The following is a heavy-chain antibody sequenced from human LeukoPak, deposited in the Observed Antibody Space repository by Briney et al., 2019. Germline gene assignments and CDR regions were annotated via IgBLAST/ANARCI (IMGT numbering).Heavy chain of an antibody. CDR3: ARGPVRDIVVVPAASYYYGMDV. Sequence: SETLSLTCAVYGGSFSGYYWSWIRQPPGKGLEWIGEINHSGSTNYNPSLKSRVTISVDTSKNQFSLKLSSVTAADTAVYYCARGPVRDIVVVPAASYYYGMDVWDQGTTVTVSS. J-gene: IGHJ6*02. CDR2: INHSGST. V-gene: IGHV4-34*01. D-gene: IGHD2-2*01. CDR1: GGSFSGYY.